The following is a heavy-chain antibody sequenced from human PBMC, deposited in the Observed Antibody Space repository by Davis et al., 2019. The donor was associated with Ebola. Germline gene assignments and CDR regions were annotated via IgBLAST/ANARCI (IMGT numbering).Heavy chain of an antibody. D-gene: IGHD6-6*01. V-gene: IGHV4-34*01. CDR1: GGSFSGYY. J-gene: IGHJ5*02. CDR2: INHSGST. CDR3: ARDGRIAARSWFDP. Sequence: MPSETLSLTCAVYGGSFSGYYWRWIRQPPGKGLEWIGEINHSGSTNYNPSLKSQVTKSVDTSKNQFSLKLSSVTAADTAVYYCARDGRIAARSWFDPWGQGTLVTVSS.